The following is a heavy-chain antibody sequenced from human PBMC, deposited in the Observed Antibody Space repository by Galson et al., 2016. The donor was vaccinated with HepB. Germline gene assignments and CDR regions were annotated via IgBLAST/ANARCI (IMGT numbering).Heavy chain of an antibody. CDR1: GGSIASSSYY. V-gene: IGHV4-39*02. D-gene: IGHD5/OR15-5a*01. CDR2: LYFTGST. CDR3: AISMSSLVTSLDY. Sequence: SETLSLTCTVSGGSIASSSYYCAWIRQPPGKGLEWIASLYFTGSTYYNPSLKSRVSISVDTSKNHFSLRLSSVTAADTAVYYCAISMSSLVTSLDYWGQGALVTVSS. J-gene: IGHJ4*02.